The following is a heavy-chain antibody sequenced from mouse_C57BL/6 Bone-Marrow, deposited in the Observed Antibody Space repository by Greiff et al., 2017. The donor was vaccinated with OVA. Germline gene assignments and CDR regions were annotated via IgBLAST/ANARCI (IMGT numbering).Heavy chain of an antibody. CDR1: GYTFTSYW. CDR2: IDPSDSYT. V-gene: IGHV1-69*01. J-gene: IGHJ4*01. Sequence: QVQLQQPGAELVMPGASVKLSCKASGYTFTSYWMHWVKQRPGQGLEWIGEIDPSDSYTNYNQKFKSKSTLTVDKSSSTAYIPLSSLPSADSAVYYGAMRTVPTIYAMDYWGQGTSVTVSS. D-gene: IGHD1-1*01. CDR3: AMRTVPTIYAMDY.